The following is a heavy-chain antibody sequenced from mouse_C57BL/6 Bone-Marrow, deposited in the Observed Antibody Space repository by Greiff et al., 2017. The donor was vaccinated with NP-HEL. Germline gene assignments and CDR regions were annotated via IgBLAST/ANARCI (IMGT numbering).Heavy chain of an antibody. J-gene: IGHJ2*01. CDR2: IYPRSGNT. D-gene: IGHD1-1*01. CDR3: ARWRYYGSSYDY. V-gene: IGHV1-81*01. Sequence: QVQLQQSGAELARPGASVKLSCKASGYTFTSYGISWVKQRTGQGLEWIGEIYPRSGNTYYNEKFKGKATLTADKSSSTAYMELRSLTSEYSAVYFCARWRYYGSSYDYWGQGTTLTVSS. CDR1: GYTFTSYG.